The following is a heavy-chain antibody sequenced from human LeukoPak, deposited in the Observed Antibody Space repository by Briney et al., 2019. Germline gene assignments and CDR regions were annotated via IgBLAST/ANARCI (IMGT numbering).Heavy chain of an antibody. J-gene: IGHJ4*01. Sequence: GASLRLSCAASGFTFSSYAMSWVRQAPGKGLEWVSAISGSGGSTYYADSVKGRFTISRDNSKNTLYLQMNSLRAEDTAVYYCAKGLIAAAGTAIDYWGHGTLVTVSS. D-gene: IGHD6-13*01. CDR1: GFTFSSYA. V-gene: IGHV3-23*01. CDR3: AKGLIAAAGTAIDY. CDR2: ISGSGGST.